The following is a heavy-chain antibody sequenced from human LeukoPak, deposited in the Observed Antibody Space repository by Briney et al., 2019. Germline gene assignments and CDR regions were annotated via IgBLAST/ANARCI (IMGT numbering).Heavy chain of an antibody. V-gene: IGHV1-24*01. CDR3: ATMLWESGLVDY. D-gene: IGHD1-26*01. CDR2: FDPEDGET. J-gene: IGHJ4*02. Sequence: ASVKVSCKVSGYTLTELSMHWVRQAPGKGLEWMGGFDPEDGETIYAQKFQGRVTMTEDTSTDTAYMELSSLRSEDTAVYYYATMLWESGLVDYWGQGTLVTVSS. CDR1: GYTLTELS.